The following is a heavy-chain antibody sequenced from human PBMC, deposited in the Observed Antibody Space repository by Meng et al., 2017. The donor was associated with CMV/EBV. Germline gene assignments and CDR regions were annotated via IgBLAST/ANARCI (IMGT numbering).Heavy chain of an antibody. CDR2: IYYSGST. CDR1: GGSISSSSYY. Sequence: SETLSLTCAVYGGSISSSSYYWGWIRQPPGKGLEWIGSIYYSGSTYYNPSLKSRVTISVDTSKNQFSLKLSSVTAADTAVYYCARHSSMRLSCWFDPWGQGTLVTVSS. CDR3: ARHSSMRLSCWFDP. V-gene: IGHV4-39*01. J-gene: IGHJ5*02. D-gene: IGHD3-16*02.